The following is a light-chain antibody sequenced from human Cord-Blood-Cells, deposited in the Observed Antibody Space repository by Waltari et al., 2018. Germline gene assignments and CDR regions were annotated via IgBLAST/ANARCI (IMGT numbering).Light chain of an antibody. Sequence: DIQMTQSPSTLSASVGDRVTITCRASKSISSWLAWYQQTPGNAPKLLIYKASNLESGVPSRFSGRGSETEDTLTISRLQPDDFATYYCQQYNSYWTVGQVTKVEIK. CDR1: KSISSW. J-gene: IGKJ1*01. V-gene: IGKV1-5*03. CDR3: QQYNSYWT. CDR2: KAS.